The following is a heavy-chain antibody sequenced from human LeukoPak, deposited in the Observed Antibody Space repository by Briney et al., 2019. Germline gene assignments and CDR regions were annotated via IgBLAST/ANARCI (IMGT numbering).Heavy chain of an antibody. V-gene: IGHV4-59*01. Sequence: SETLSLTCTVSGGSISSYYWSWIRQPPGKGLEWIGYIYYSGSTKYNPSLKSRVTISVDTSKNQFSLKLTSVTAPDTAVYYCARSSGWNDAFDVGGQGTMVTVSS. J-gene: IGHJ3*01. D-gene: IGHD6-19*01. CDR1: GGSISSYY. CDR3: ARSSGWNDAFDV. CDR2: IYYSGST.